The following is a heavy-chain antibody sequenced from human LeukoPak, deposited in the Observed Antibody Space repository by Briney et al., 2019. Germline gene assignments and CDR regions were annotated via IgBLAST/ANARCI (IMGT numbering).Heavy chain of an antibody. V-gene: IGHV3-30*02. D-gene: IGHD3-16*02. CDR2: IRYGGSNK. CDR3: AKVSWPNMITFGGVITRAFDI. J-gene: IGHJ3*02. Sequence: GGSLRLSCAASGFTFSSYGMHWVRQAPGKGLEWVAFIRYGGSNKYYADSVKGRFTISRDNSKNTLYLQMNSLRAEDTAVYYCAKVSWPNMITFGGVITRAFDIWGQGTMVTVSS. CDR1: GFTFSSYG.